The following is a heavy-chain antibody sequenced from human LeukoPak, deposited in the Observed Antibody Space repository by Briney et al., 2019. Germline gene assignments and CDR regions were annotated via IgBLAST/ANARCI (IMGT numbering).Heavy chain of an antibody. Sequence: ASVKVSCKASGNDFSDFYFNWVRQAPGRGFEWVGWINPHSRATHYAQRFRGRVTMEASITTAYMELNSLTSDDTAVYYCVTTSVTHARDPWGQGTLVTVSS. CDR2: INPHSRAT. CDR1: GNDFSDFY. D-gene: IGHD5/OR15-5a*01. CDR3: VTTSVTHARDP. J-gene: IGHJ5*02. V-gene: IGHV1-2*02.